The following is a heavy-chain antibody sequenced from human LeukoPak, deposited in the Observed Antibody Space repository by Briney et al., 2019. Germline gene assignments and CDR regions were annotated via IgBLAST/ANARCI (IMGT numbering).Heavy chain of an antibody. CDR3: ARGFYDSSGHWQFDY. Sequence: PSETLSLTCTVSGGSISNYYCSWIRQSPGKGLEWIGYIYYSGSSNYNPSLESRVTISVDTSENQFSLQLRSVTAADTAVYYCARGFYDSSGHWQFDYWGQGALVTVSS. D-gene: IGHD3-22*01. CDR1: GGSISNYY. CDR2: IYYSGSS. J-gene: IGHJ4*02. V-gene: IGHV4-59*08.